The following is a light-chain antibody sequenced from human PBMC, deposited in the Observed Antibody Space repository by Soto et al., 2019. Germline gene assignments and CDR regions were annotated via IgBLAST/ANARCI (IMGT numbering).Light chain of an antibody. V-gene: IGKV3-20*01. CDR1: QSVTSSY. J-gene: IGKJ1*01. Sequence: DIVLTQSPDTLSLSPGERATLSCRASQSVTSSYLAWYQQKPGQAPRLLIYGASRRATGIPDRFSGSGSGTDFTLSISRLEPEDFAVYWCQHYGNSPTFGQGTKVDI. CDR3: QHYGNSPT. CDR2: GAS.